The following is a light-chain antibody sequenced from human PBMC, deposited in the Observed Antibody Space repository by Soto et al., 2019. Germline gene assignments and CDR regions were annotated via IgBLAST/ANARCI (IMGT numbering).Light chain of an antibody. Sequence: QSALTQPASVSGSLGQSITISCTGTSSDVGSYNLVSWYQQHPGKAPKLMNYEVIKRPSGVSNRFSGSKSGNTASLTISGLQAEDEADYCCCSYAGSSNGVFGGGTKLTVL. CDR1: SSDVGSYNL. CDR2: EVI. V-gene: IGLV2-23*02. J-gene: IGLJ3*02. CDR3: CSYAGSSNGV.